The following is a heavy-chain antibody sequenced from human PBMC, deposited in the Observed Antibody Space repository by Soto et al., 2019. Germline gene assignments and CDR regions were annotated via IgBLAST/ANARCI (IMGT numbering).Heavy chain of an antibody. CDR2: IIPIFGTA. D-gene: IGHD5-12*01. CDR3: ARGIGDGYNYASRWSYYYYGMDV. CDR1: GGTFSSYA. Sequence: SVEVSCKASGGTFSSYAISWVRQAPGQGLEWMGGIIPIFGTANYAQKFQGRVTITADESTSTAYMELSSLRSEDTAVYYCARGIGDGYNYASRWSYYYYGMDVWGQGTTVTVSS. V-gene: IGHV1-69*13. J-gene: IGHJ6*02.